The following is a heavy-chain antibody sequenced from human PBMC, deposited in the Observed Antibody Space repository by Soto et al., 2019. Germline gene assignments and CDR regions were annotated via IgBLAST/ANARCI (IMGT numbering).Heavy chain of an antibody. V-gene: IGHV3-21*01. CDR1: GFTFSSYS. CDR3: AREGGNSDAFDI. D-gene: IGHD2-21*02. J-gene: IGHJ3*02. Sequence: EVQLVESGGGLVKPGGSLRLSGAASGFTFSSYSMNWVRQAPGKGLEWVSSISSSSSYIYYADSVKGRFTISRDNAKNSLYLQMNSLRAEDTAVYYCAREGGNSDAFDIWGQGTMVTVSS. CDR2: ISSSSSYI.